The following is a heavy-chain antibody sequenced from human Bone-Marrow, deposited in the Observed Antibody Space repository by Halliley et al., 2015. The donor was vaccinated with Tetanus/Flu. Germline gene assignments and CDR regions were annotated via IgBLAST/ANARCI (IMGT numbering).Heavy chain of an antibody. V-gene: IGHV4-34*12. CDR2: IIKTGSI. CDR3: MRTEGPYYNGMDV. Sequence: GLVKPSETLSLTCGVSGGSLSGYYWSWIRQPPGKGLEWIGEIIKTGSIDYNPSLRSRVTISVDTSKNQISLNLRSVTAADSAVYYCMRTEGPYYNGMDVWGQGTTVTVSS. CDR1: GGSLSGYY. J-gene: IGHJ6*02.